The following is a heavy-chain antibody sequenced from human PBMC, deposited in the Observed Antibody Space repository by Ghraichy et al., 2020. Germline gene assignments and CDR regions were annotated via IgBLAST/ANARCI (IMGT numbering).Heavy chain of an antibody. Sequence: GGSLRLSCAASGFTFSSYGMHWVRQAPGKGLEWVAFIRYDGSNKYYADSVKGRFTISRDNSKNTLYLQMNSLRAEDTAVYYCAKDLGSGSYYINYYYYGMDVWGQGTTVTVSS. V-gene: IGHV3-30*02. CDR3: AKDLGSGSYYINYYYYGMDV. D-gene: IGHD3-10*01. CDR2: IRYDGSNK. J-gene: IGHJ6*02. CDR1: GFTFSSYG.